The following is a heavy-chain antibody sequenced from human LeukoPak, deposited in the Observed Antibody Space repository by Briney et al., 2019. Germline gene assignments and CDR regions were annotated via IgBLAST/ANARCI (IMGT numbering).Heavy chain of an antibody. V-gene: IGHV4-39*07. J-gene: IGHJ4*02. CDR2: IYHSGTT. Sequence: PSETLSLTCTVSGGSISSSSYYWGWIRQPPGKGLQWIGYIYHSGTTYYNPSLKSRVTISIDRSANQFSLNLSSVTAADTAVYYCARDDNFDYWGPGTLVTVSS. CDR3: ARDDNFDY. CDR1: GGSISSSSYY.